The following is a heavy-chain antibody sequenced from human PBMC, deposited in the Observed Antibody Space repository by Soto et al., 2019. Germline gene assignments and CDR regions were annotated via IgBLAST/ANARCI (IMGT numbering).Heavy chain of an antibody. Sequence: SETLSLTCTVSGGSISSYYWSWILQPPGKGLEWIGYIYYSGSTNYNPSLKSRVTISVDTSKNQFSLKLSSVTAADTAVYYCARINTVTDDSGYYYYMDVWGKGTKVTVSS. V-gene: IGHV4-59*01. CDR2: IYYSGST. J-gene: IGHJ6*03. CDR3: ARINTVTDDSGYYYYMDV. CDR1: GGSISSYY. D-gene: IGHD4-4*01.